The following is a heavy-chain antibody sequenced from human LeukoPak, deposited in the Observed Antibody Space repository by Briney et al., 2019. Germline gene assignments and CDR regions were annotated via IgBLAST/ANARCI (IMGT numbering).Heavy chain of an antibody. D-gene: IGHD3-22*01. V-gene: IGHV4-39*01. J-gene: IGHJ4*02. CDR3: AGNWYYYDSSGYYYEFDY. Sequence: SETLSLTCTVSGGSISSSSYYWGWIRQPPGKGLEWIGSIYYSGSTYYNPSLKSRVTISVDTSKNQFSLKLSSVTAADTAVYYCAGNWYYYDSSGYYYEFDYWGQGTLVTVSS. CDR2: IYYSGST. CDR1: GGSISSSSYY.